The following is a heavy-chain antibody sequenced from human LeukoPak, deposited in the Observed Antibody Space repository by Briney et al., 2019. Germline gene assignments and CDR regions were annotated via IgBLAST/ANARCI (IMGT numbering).Heavy chain of an antibody. CDR2: ITGGGRTT. J-gene: IGHJ6*03. CDR1: GFKFSNYA. Sequence: PGGSLRLSCAGSGFKFSNYAMSWVRQVPGKGLEWLSAITGGGRTTRYADSVKGRFTISRDNSKNTLCLQMNGLRVEDTAIYYCAKDRSNAYDYYYMDVWGKGTTVTVSS. V-gene: IGHV3-23*01. D-gene: IGHD2-21*01. CDR3: AKDRSNAYDYYYMDV.